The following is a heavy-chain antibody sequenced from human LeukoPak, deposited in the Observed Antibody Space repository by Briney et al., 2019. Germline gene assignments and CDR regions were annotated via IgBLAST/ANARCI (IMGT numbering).Heavy chain of an antibody. CDR1: GYTFSDYY. D-gene: IGHD6-19*01. CDR3: ARTYSSGANWFDP. V-gene: IGHV1-2*02. Sequence: GASVKVSCKASGYTFSDYYMHWVRQAPAQGLEWMAWISPDSVEKKYAQKFQGRVTMTRDTSISTAYMELSRLRSDDTAVYYCARTYSSGANWFDPWGQGTLVTVSS. CDR2: ISPDSVEK. J-gene: IGHJ5*02.